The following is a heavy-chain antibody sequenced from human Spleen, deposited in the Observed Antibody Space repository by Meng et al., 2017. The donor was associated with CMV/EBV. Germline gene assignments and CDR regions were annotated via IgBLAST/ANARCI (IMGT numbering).Heavy chain of an antibody. J-gene: IGHJ5*02. CDR3: ARTMVVIVPAALNGGWFDP. CDR1: GGSFSDYY. CDR2: IYYSGST. Sequence: LRLSCAVYGGSFSDYYWSWIRQPPEKGLEWIGYIYYSGSTYYNPSFRSRATISVDTSKNQFSLNLVSVTAADTAVYYCARTMVVIVPAALNGGWFDPWGQGTLVTVSS. V-gene: IGHV4-30-4*08. D-gene: IGHD2-2*01.